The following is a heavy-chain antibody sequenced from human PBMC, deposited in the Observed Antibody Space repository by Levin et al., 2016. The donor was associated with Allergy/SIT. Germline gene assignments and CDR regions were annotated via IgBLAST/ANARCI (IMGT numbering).Heavy chain of an antibody. CDR2: ISSSGSTI. J-gene: IGHJ4*02. D-gene: IGHD4-23*01. CDR1: GFTFSSYE. V-gene: IGHV3-48*03. Sequence: GGSLRLSCAASGFTFSSYEMNWVRQAPGKGLEWVSYISSSGSTIYYADSVKGRFTISRDNAKNSLYLQMNSLRAEDTAVYYCVGETVVTPGGLFDYWGQGTLVTVSS. CDR3: VGETVVTPGGLFDY.